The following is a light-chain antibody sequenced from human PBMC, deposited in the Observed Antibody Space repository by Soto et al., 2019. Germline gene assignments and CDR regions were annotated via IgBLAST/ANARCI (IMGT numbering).Light chain of an antibody. CDR1: SSNISGNS. V-gene: IGLV1-51*01. CDR2: DDD. Sequence: QSVMTQPPSGSAAPGQEVTISFSGSSSNISGNSLSWYQQLPTTAPKLLIYDDDKRPSGIPDRFSGSKSFTSATLGITGFRSGDEADYYCGSWDSSVSAYVFGTGTKVTVL. J-gene: IGLJ1*01. CDR3: GSWDSSVSAYV.